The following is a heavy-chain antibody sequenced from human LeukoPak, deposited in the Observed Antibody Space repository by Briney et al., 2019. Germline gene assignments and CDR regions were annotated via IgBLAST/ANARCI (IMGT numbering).Heavy chain of an antibody. CDR1: GGSISSPSFY. D-gene: IGHD3-10*01. V-gene: IGHV4-39*01. CDR2: IYYTGSA. J-gene: IGHJ6*03. Sequence: PSETLSFTGSVSGGSISSPSFYWAAIRQPPEKRLEWIANIYYTGSAYYNPSLQSRATISVDTSENQFSLKLTSVTAADKTVSYCASMSRGDMLGPNCYPYYMDVWGKGGTVIVSS. CDR3: ASMSRGDMLGPNCYPYYMDV.